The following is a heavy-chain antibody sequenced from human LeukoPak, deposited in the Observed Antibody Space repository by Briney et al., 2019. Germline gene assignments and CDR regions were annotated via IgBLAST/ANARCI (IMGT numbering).Heavy chain of an antibody. D-gene: IGHD6-13*01. CDR1: GFTFSSYE. CDR2: ISSSGSTI. J-gene: IGHJ6*03. V-gene: IGHV3-48*03. CDR3: AKGRQQLTYYYYYMDV. Sequence: GGSLRLSCAASGFTFSSYEMNWVRQAPGKGLEWVSYISSSGSTIYYADSVKGRFTISRDNSKNTLYLQMNSLRDEDTAVYYCAKGRQQLTYYYYYMDVWGKGTTVTVSS.